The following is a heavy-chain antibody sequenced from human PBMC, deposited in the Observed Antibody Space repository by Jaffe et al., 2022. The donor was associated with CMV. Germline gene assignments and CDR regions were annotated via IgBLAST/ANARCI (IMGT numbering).Heavy chain of an antibody. CDR1: GITVSTYS. J-gene: IGHJ4*02. CDR2: IIPTFSLT. CDR3: SHQAATLEAIGTDSGH. V-gene: IGHV1-69*09. D-gene: IGHD5-12*01. Sequence: QVQLVQSGAELKKPGSSVKVSCKASGITVSTYSINWVRQAPGQGLEWTAPGQRLEWMGRIIPTFSLTSYAQKFQGRVTFTADTSTSTVYMELSSLTSEDTAIYYCSHQAATLEAIGTDSGHWGQGTLVTVSS.